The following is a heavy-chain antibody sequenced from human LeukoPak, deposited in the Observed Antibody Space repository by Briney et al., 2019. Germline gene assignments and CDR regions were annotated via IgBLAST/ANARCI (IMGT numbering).Heavy chain of an antibody. J-gene: IGHJ6*03. CDR3: ARDLEYGDYTYYYNMDA. CDR1: GYTFTRYG. D-gene: IGHD4-17*01. CDR2: ITAYNGNR. V-gene: IGHV1-18*01. Sequence: GASVKVSCKASGYTFTRYGISWVRQAPGQGLEWMGWITAYNGNRNYAQNFQGRVTMTTDKSTSTAYMELRSLRSDDTAVYYCARDLEYGDYTYYYNMDAWGKGTTVTISS.